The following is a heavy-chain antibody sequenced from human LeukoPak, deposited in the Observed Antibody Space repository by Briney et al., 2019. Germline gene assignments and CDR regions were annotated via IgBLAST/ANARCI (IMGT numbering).Heavy chain of an antibody. CDR2: IYYSGST. V-gene: IGHV4-31*03. D-gene: IGHD1-1*01. CDR1: GGSISSGGYY. Sequence: TSETLSLTCTVSGGSISSGGYYWSWIRQHPGKGLEWIGYIYYSGSTYYNPSLKSRVTISVDTSKNQFTLKLSSVTAADTAVYYCTRDNPGMTSTDTWGQGTLVTVSS. CDR3: TRDNPGMTSTDT. J-gene: IGHJ4*02.